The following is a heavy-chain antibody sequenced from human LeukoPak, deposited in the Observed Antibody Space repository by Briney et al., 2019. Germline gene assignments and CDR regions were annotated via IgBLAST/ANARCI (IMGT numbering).Heavy chain of an antibody. D-gene: IGHD2-15*01. CDR3: ARGRLYCSGGSCYSYYYYGIDV. Sequence: SETLSLTCTVSGGSFSSGSYYWSWIRQPPGKGLEWIGYIYYSGSTNYNPSLKSRVTISVDTSKNQFSLKLSSVTAADTAVYYCARGRLYCSGGSCYSYYYYGIDVWGKGTTVTVSS. CDR1: GGSFSSGSYY. CDR2: IYYSGST. V-gene: IGHV4-61*01. J-gene: IGHJ6*04.